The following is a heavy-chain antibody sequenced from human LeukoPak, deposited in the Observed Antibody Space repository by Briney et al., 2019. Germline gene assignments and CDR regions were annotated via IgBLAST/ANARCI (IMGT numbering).Heavy chain of an antibody. Sequence: PSETLPLTCTVSGGSISSYYWSWIRQPPGKGLEWIGYIYYSGSTNYNPSLKSRVTISVDTSKNQFSLKLSSVTAADTAVYYCARQSSGWIDYWGQGTLVTVSS. V-gene: IGHV4-59*08. CDR3: ARQSSGWIDY. D-gene: IGHD6-19*01. CDR2: IYYSGST. CDR1: GGSISSYY. J-gene: IGHJ4*02.